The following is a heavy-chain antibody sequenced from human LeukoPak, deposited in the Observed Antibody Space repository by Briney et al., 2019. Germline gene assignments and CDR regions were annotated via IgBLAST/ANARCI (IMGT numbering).Heavy chain of an antibody. CDR3: ARGGDYDSSGYSFDP. CDR1: GGSFSGYY. CDR2: INHSGST. J-gene: IGHJ5*02. D-gene: IGHD3-22*01. Sequence: PSETLSLTCAVYGGSFSGYYWSWIRQPPGKGLEWIGEINHSGSTNYNPSLKSRVTISVDTSKNQFSLKLSSVTAADTAVYYCARGGDYDSSGYSFDPWGQGTLVTVSS. V-gene: IGHV4-34*01.